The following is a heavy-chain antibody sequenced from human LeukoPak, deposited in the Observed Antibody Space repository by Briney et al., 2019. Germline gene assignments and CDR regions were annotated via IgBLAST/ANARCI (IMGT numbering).Heavy chain of an antibody. V-gene: IGHV3-11*04. D-gene: IGHD2-2*01. J-gene: IGHJ3*02. CDR3: ARGGHCSSSSCYLGAFDI. CDR1: GFTFSDYF. Sequence: GGSLRLSCAASGFTFSDYFMTWIRQAPGKGLEWVSYISSSGTTTYYADSVKGRSTISRDNAKNSLYLQVNSLRAEDTAVYYCARGGHCSSSSCYLGAFDIWGHGTMVTVSS. CDR2: ISSSGTTT.